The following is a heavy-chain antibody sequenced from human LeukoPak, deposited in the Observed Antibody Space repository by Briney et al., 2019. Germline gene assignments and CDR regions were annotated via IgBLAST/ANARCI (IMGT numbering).Heavy chain of an antibody. V-gene: IGHV1-18*01. D-gene: IGHD3-22*01. CDR3: ARHNYSSGYYSDYFDY. Sequence: GASVKVSCKASGYTFTSYGISWVRQAPGQGLEWMGWISAYNGNTNYAQKLQGRVTMTTDTSTSTAYMELRSLRSDDTAVYYCARHNYSSGYYSDYFDYWGQGTLVTVSS. J-gene: IGHJ4*02. CDR2: ISAYNGNT. CDR1: GYTFTSYG.